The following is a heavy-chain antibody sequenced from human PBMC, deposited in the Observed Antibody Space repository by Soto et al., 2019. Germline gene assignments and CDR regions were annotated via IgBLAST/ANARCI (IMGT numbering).Heavy chain of an antibody. D-gene: IGHD5-12*01. J-gene: IGHJ3*02. Sequence: GGSLRLSCAASGFTVSSNYMNWVRQAPGKGLEWVSVIYSGGNTYYADSVKGRFTISRDNSKNTLYLQMNSLRAEDTAVYYCASLGYSGYGFAFDIWGQGTMVTVSS. CDR2: IYSGGNT. CDR1: GFTVSSNY. V-gene: IGHV3-53*01. CDR3: ASLGYSGYGFAFDI.